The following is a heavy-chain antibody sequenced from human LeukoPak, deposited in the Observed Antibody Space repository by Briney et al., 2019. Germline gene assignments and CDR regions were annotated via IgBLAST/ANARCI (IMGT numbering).Heavy chain of an antibody. D-gene: IGHD6-19*01. CDR3: ARGPGIAVAYYYYYYMDV. CDR1: GFTFSSYA. V-gene: IGHV3-30*04. Sequence: GGSLRLSCAASGFTFSSYAMHWVRQAPGKGLEWVAVISYDGSNKYYADSVEGRFTISRDNSKNTLYLQMNSLRAEDTAVYYCARGPGIAVAYYYYYYMDVWGKGTTVTVSS. CDR2: ISYDGSNK. J-gene: IGHJ6*03.